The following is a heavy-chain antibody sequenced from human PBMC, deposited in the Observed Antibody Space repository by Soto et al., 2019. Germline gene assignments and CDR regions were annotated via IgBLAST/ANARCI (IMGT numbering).Heavy chain of an antibody. CDR1: GFTFSDYT. D-gene: IGHD1-1*01. V-gene: IGHV3-21*01. CDR3: ARDMKETTATTFHYYGMDI. Sequence: EVLLVESGGGLVKPGGSLRLSCAASGFTFSDYTINWVRQAPGKGLEWVSSISRSSAYIYYADSVKGRFTISRDNAKNSLYLQKNSLRVEDTAVYYCARDMKETTATTFHYYGMDIWGQGTMVNVSS. J-gene: IGHJ6*02. CDR2: ISRSSAYI.